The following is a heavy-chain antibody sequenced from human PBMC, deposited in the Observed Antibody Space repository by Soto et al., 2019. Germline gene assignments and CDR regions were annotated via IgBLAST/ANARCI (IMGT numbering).Heavy chain of an antibody. CDR2: ISSSSSTI. D-gene: IGHD3-3*01. Sequence: GESLKISCAASGFTFSSYSMNWVRQAPGKGLEWVSYISSSSSTIYYADSVEGRFTISRDNAKNSLYLQMNSLRAEDTAVYYCASLDFWSGYYGMDVWGQGTTVTVSS. CDR1: GFTFSSYS. V-gene: IGHV3-48*04. CDR3: ASLDFWSGYYGMDV. J-gene: IGHJ6*02.